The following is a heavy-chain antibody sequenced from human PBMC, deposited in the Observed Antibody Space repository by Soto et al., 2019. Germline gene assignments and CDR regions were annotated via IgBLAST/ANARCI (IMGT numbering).Heavy chain of an antibody. Sequence: QVQLVQSGAEVKKPGASVKVSCKASGYTFTSYYMHWVRQAPGQGLEWMGIINPSGGSTSYAQKSGGRVPMPGETSRSTVYMGRRGLSSEDTAVYYCARDVGGYYQKYYFDYGGQGTLVTVSS. CDR1: GYTFTSYY. CDR3: ARDVGGYYQKYYFDY. D-gene: IGHD3-22*01. V-gene: IGHV1-46*01. J-gene: IGHJ4*02. CDR2: INPSGGST.